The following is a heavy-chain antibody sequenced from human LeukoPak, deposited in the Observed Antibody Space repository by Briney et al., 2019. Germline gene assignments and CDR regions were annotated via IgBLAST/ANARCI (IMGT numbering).Heavy chain of an antibody. CDR1: GYTFSIYS. Sequence: GASVKVSCKASGYTFSIYSMSWVRQAPGQGLEWMGWINTNTGNATYAQGFTGRFVFSLDTSVSTAYLQISSLKAEDTAVYYCARFFDVLTGNYDLYFDYWGQGTLVTVSS. D-gene: IGHD3-9*01. V-gene: IGHV7-4-1*02. J-gene: IGHJ4*02. CDR2: INTNTGNA. CDR3: ARFFDVLTGNYDLYFDY.